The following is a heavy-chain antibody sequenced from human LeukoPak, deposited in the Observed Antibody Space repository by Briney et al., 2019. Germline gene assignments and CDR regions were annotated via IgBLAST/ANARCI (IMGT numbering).Heavy chain of an antibody. CDR3: ARDSSGWDFDY. CDR1: GFTFSTYT. Sequence: GGSLRLSCAASGFTFSTYTMSWVLQAPGKGLEWVSSISSSSNYIYYADSVRGRFTISRDNAKNSLYLQMNSLRAEDTAVYYCARDSSGWDFDYWGQGTLVTVSS. V-gene: IGHV3-21*01. D-gene: IGHD6-19*01. CDR2: ISSSSNYI. J-gene: IGHJ4*02.